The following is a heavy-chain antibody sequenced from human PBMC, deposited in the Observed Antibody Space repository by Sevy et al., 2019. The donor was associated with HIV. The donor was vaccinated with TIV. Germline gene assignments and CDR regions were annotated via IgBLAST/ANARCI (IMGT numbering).Heavy chain of an antibody. Sequence: GSLRLSCAASGFTLSSYVMSWVRHSPGKGLEWVSTISHTSESSNYADSVKGRFTISRDNSKNTLYLQMNSLRVEDTAVYYFAGRRVGDFWSGSVRGPWAGGPLFDYWGQGTLVTVSS. CDR2: ISHTSESS. CDR3: AGRRVGDFWSGSVRGPWAGGPLFDY. CDR1: GFTLSSYV. V-gene: IGHV3-23*01. J-gene: IGHJ4*02. D-gene: IGHD3-3*01.